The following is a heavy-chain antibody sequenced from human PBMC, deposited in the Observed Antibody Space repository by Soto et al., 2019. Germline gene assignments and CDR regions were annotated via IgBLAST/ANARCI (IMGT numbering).Heavy chain of an antibody. J-gene: IGHJ5*02. V-gene: IGHV4-59*08. CDR2: IYYSGST. CDR3: ARFGYYDFWSGSNWFDP. Sequence: SETLSLTCTVSGGSISSYYWSWIRQPPGKGLEWIGYIYYSGSTNYNPSLKSRVTISVDTSKNQFSLKLSSVTAADTAVYYCARFGYYDFWSGSNWFDPWGQGTLVTVSS. CDR1: GGSISSYY. D-gene: IGHD3-3*01.